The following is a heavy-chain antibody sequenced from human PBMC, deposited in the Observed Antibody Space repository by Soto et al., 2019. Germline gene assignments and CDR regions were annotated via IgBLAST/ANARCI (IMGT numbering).Heavy chain of an antibody. J-gene: IGHJ6*02. CDR1: GGSISSSNYY. D-gene: IGHD2-15*01. V-gene: IGHV4-39*01. CDR2: IYYSGST. Sequence: SETLALTCTVSGGSISSSNYYWGWIRQPPGKGLEWIGSIYYSGSTYYNPSLKSRVTISVDTSKSQFSLKLSSVTAADTAVYRCLRQLQAGRGILGSTSTLLRPTDYYYGMDVWGQGTTVHVSS. CDR3: LRQLQAGRGILGSTSTLLRPTDYYYGMDV.